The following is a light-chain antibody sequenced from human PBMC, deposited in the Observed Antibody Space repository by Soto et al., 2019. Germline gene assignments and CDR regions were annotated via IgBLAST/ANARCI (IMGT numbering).Light chain of an antibody. J-gene: IGLJ2*01. CDR1: SSNIGNNY. Sequence: QSVLTQPPSVSAAPGQKVTISCSGSSSNIGNNYLSWYQQLPGAAPKLLIYDNNKRPSGIPDRFSGSKSGTSAILAITGLQTGDEADYFCGTWDSSLSAGVFGGGTKVTVL. V-gene: IGLV1-51*01. CDR3: GTWDSSLSAGV. CDR2: DNN.